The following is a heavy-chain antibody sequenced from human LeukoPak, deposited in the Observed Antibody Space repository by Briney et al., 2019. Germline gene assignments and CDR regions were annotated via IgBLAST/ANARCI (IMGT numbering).Heavy chain of an antibody. CDR2: IIPIFGTA. J-gene: IGHJ5*02. CDR3: ARASAPYYYDSSGYYHNWFDP. D-gene: IGHD3-22*01. CDR1: GYTFTSYA. V-gene: IGHV1-69*13. Sequence: ASVKVSCKASGYTFTSYAISWVRQAPGQGLEWMGGIIPIFGTANYAQKFQGRVTITADESTSTAYMELSSLRSEDTAVYYCARASAPYYYDSSGYYHNWFDPWGQGTLVTVSS.